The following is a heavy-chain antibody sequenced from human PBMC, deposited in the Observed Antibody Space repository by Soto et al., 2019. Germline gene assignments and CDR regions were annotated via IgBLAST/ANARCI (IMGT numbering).Heavy chain of an antibody. Sequence: QVQLVQSGAEVKKSGASVKVSCKASGYTFTSHDINWVRQAIGQGLEWMGWMNPNSGNTGYAQKFQGRVTMTRNTSISTAYMELSSLRSEDTAVYYCARWDYGYYARFDYWGQGTLVTVSS. CDR1: GYTFTSHD. CDR3: ARWDYGYYARFDY. V-gene: IGHV1-8*01. CDR2: MNPNSGNT. J-gene: IGHJ4*02. D-gene: IGHD4-17*01.